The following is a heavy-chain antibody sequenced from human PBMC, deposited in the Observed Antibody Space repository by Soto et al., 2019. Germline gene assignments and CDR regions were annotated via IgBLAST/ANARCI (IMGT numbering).Heavy chain of an antibody. CDR1: GGTFSSYA. V-gene: IGHV1-69*06. D-gene: IGHD3-10*01. Sequence: ASVKVSCKASGGTFSSYAISWVRQAPGQGLEWMGGIIPIFGTANYAQKFQGRVTSTADKSTSTAYMELSSLRSDDTAVYYCARGDQYGSGTYYRPPHYLDSWGQGTMVTVSA. J-gene: IGHJ4*02. CDR2: IIPIFGTA. CDR3: ARGDQYGSGTYYRPPHYLDS.